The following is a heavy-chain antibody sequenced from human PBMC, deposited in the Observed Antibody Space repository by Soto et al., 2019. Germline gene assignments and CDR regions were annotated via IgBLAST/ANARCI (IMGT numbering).Heavy chain of an antibody. J-gene: IGHJ4*02. CDR1: GFTLKDSA. V-gene: IGHV3-64D*06. CDR2: STYIGGTP. D-gene: IGHD3-10*01. Sequence: PGGSLRLSCEASGFTLKDSAMHWVRQAPGRGLEQVAASTYIGGTPYYADSVKGRFTISRDNSQNTLYLQMSSLRPEDTGVYFCVTDYGHGRFPDYCGQGTLVTVYS. CDR3: VTDYGHGRFPDY.